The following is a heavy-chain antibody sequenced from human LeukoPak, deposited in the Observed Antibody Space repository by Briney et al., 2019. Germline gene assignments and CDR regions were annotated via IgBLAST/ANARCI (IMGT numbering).Heavy chain of an antibody. CDR3: ARDPDYGGNSGLDY. Sequence: GGSLRLSCAASGFTFSSYWMHWVRQAPGKGLGWVSRINSDGSSTSYADSVKGRFTISRDNAKNTLYLQMNSLRAEDTAVYYCARDPDYGGNSGLDYWGQGTLVTVSS. V-gene: IGHV3-74*01. J-gene: IGHJ4*02. D-gene: IGHD4-23*01. CDR2: INSDGSST. CDR1: GFTFSSYW.